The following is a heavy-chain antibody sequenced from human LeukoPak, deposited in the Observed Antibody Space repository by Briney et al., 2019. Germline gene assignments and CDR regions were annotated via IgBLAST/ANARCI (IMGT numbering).Heavy chain of an antibody. V-gene: IGHV4-59*01. Sequence: PSETLSLTCTVSGGSISSYYWSWIRQPPGKGLEWIGYIYYSGSTNYNPSLKSRVTISVDTSKNQFSLKLSSVTAADTAAYYCAREGLYCSSTSCRDAFDIWGQGTMVTVSS. CDR1: GGSISSYY. J-gene: IGHJ3*02. D-gene: IGHD2-2*01. CDR3: AREGLYCSSTSCRDAFDI. CDR2: IYYSGST.